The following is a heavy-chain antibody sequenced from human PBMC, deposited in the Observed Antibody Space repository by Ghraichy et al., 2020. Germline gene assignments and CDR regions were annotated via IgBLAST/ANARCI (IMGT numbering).Heavy chain of an antibody. D-gene: IGHD5-24*01. CDR3: ARDGMATNAFDI. Sequence: GGSLRLSCAASGFIFSNYDMHWVRQAAGKGLEWVSVVGTTGDTYYPGSVKGRFTASRENAKNSLYLQMNSLRAEDTAVYYCARDGMATNAFDIWGQGTMVTVSS. V-gene: IGHV3-13*01. J-gene: IGHJ3*02. CDR1: GFIFSNYD. CDR2: VGTTGDT.